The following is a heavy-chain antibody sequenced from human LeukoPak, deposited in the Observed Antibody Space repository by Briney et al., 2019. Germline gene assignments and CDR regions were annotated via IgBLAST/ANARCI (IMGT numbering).Heavy chain of an antibody. CDR1: GGSISSGSYY. J-gene: IGHJ4*02. CDR3: ASSEGYFDY. Sequence: SQTLSLTCTVSGGSISSGSYYWSWIRQPAGKGLEWIGRIYTSGSTNYNPSLKSRVTISVDTSKNQFSLKLSSVTAADTAVYYCASSEGYFDYWGQGTLVTVSS. V-gene: IGHV4-61*02. CDR2: IYTSGST.